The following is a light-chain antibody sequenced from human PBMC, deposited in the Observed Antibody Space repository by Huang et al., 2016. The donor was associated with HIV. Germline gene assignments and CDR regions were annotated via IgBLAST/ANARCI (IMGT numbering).Light chain of an antibody. J-gene: IGKJ1*01. V-gene: IGKV2-30*02. CDR3: MQGTHWPPGT. Sequence: DVIMTQSPLLLPVTLGQPAAISCRSSQTLVHPDGNTYLNWFLQSPGQSPRRLIYKVSSRDSGVPDRFTGSGSGIEFTLTISRVEAEDVGIYYCMQGTHWPPGTFGQGTNMEIK. CDR1: QTLVHPDGNTY. CDR2: KVS.